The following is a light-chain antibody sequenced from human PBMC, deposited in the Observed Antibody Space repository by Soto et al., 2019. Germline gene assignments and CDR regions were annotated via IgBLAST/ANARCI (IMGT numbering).Light chain of an antibody. Sequence: DIQMTQSPSSLSASVGDRVTIICRASQSISTFLNWYQQKPGKAPKVLIYAASSLQSGVPSRFSGSGSGTGFTLTISSLQPEDFATYYCQQSYSIPWTFGQGTKVEIK. CDR2: AAS. CDR1: QSISTF. V-gene: IGKV1-39*01. J-gene: IGKJ1*01. CDR3: QQSYSIPWT.